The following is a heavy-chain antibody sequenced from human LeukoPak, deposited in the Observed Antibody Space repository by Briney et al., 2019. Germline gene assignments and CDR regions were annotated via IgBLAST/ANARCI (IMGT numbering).Heavy chain of an antibody. J-gene: IGHJ4*02. Sequence: ASVKVSCKASGYTFTSYGISWVRQAPGQGLEWMGWISAYNGNTNYAQKLQGRVTMTTDTSTSTAYMELSSLRSEDTAVYYCARDGGWGSGWTGGEYYFDYWGQGTLVTVSS. CDR2: ISAYNGNT. CDR1: GYTFTSYG. V-gene: IGHV1-18*01. D-gene: IGHD6-19*01. CDR3: ARDGGWGSGWTGGEYYFDY.